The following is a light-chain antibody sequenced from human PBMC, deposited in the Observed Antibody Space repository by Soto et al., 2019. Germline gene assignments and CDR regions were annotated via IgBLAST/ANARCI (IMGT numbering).Light chain of an antibody. CDR1: SSDAGSYNL. CDR2: EVS. V-gene: IGLV2-23*02. Sequence: QSALTQPASVSGSPGQSITISCTGTSSDAGSYNLVSWYQQHPGKAPKLMIYEVSKRPSGVSNRFSGSKSGNTASLTIPGLQAEDEADYYCCSYAGSSTLGFGTGTKVTVL. J-gene: IGLJ1*01. CDR3: CSYAGSSTLG.